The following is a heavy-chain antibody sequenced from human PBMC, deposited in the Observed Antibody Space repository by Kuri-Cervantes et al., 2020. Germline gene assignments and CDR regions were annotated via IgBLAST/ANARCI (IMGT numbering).Heavy chain of an antibody. J-gene: IGHJ3*02. CDR3: ARGDSSGLEGGAFDI. CDR2: INHSGST. V-gene: IGHV4-39*07. D-gene: IGHD6-19*01. Sequence: GSLRLSCAVSGDSISTTSYYWGWIRQPPGKGLEWIGEINHSGSTNYNPSLKSRVTISVDTSKNQFSLKLSSVTAADTAVYYCARGDSSGLEGGAFDIWGQGTMVTVSS. CDR1: GDSISTTSYY.